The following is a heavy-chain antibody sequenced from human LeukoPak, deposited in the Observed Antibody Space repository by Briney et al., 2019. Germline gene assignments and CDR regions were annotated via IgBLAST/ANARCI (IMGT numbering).Heavy chain of an antibody. Sequence: GGSLRLSCAASGFTFSSYWMTWVRQAPGKGLEWVANIKQDGSEKYYVDSVKGRFTISRDNAKNSLYLQMNSLRAEDTAVYYCASCGYGDYYFDYWGQGTLVTVSS. D-gene: IGHD4-17*01. CDR1: GFTFSSYW. CDR3: ASCGYGDYYFDY. V-gene: IGHV3-7*01. CDR2: IKQDGSEK. J-gene: IGHJ4*02.